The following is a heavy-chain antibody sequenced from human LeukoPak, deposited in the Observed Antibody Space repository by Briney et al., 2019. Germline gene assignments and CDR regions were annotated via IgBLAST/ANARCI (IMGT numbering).Heavy chain of an antibody. D-gene: IGHD4-17*01. CDR3: AKDRDYGDYPSAYYYYMDV. V-gene: IGHV3-30*02. Sequence: GGSLRLSCAASGFTFSTYGIHWVRQALGKGLEWVAFIRYDGTNKWYADSVKGRFTISRDNSKNMLYLQMNSLRAEDTAVYHCAKDRDYGDYPSAYYYYMDVWGKGTTVTDSS. CDR1: GFTFSTYG. J-gene: IGHJ6*03. CDR2: IRYDGTNK.